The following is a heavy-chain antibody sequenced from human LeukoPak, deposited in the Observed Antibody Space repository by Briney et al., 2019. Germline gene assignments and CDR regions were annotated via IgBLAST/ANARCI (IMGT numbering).Heavy chain of an antibody. CDR2: LYYSGST. Sequence: SETLSLTCTVSGGSISSSTYYWGWIRQPPGKGLEWIGRLYYSGSTYYDPSLKSRVTISVDTSKNQFSLKLSSVTAADTAVYYCAASFQAVGGTLFLDYWGQGALVTVSS. CDR3: AASFQAVGGTLFLDY. CDR1: GGSISSSTYY. J-gene: IGHJ4*02. D-gene: IGHD6-13*01. V-gene: IGHV4-39*01.